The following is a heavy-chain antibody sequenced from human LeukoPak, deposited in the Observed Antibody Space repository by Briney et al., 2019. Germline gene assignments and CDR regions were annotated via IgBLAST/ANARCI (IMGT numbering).Heavy chain of an antibody. CDR2: IYAKGTT. Sequence: SETLSLTCTVSGDSISGNYWSWFRQPAGKGLEWIGRIYAKGTTNYNPFLKSRVTLSVDTSKNQFSLRLSSVTDADTAVYYCARDGDGKIYWGQGTLVTVSS. J-gene: IGHJ4*02. V-gene: IGHV4-4*07. CDR1: GDSISGNY. D-gene: IGHD5-24*01. CDR3: ARDGDGKIY.